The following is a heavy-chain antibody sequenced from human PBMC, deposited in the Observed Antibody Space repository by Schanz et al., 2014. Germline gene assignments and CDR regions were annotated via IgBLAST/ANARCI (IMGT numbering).Heavy chain of an antibody. CDR3: ARDFHGYGPHLDY. D-gene: IGHD5-12*01. V-gene: IGHV3-23*04. Sequence: EVQLVESGGGLVQPGGSLRLSCAVSGFSFSSYAMGWVRQARGKGLEWVSAMNESHSTIYYADSVRGRFTISRDNSKNTLYLQMNSLRAEDTAVDYCARDFHGYGPHLDYWGQGSLVTVSS. CDR2: MNESHSTI. J-gene: IGHJ4*02. CDR1: GFSFSSYA.